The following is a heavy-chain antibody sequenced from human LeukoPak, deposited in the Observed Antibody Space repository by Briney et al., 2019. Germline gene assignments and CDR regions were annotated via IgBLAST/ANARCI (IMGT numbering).Heavy chain of an antibody. CDR1: GFTFSNAW. V-gene: IGHV3-15*01. CDR2: IKSKTDGGTT. J-gene: IGHJ4*02. Sequence: GGSLRLSCAASGFTFSNAWMSWVRQAPGKGLEWVGRIKSKTDGGTTDYAAPVKGRFTISRDDSKNTLYLQMNSLKTEDTAVYYCTTSEYYDFWSGYVFWGQGILVTVSS. D-gene: IGHD3-3*01. CDR3: TTSEYYDFWSGYVF.